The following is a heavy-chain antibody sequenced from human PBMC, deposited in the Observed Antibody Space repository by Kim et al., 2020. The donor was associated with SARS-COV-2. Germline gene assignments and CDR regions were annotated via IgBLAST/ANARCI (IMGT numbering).Heavy chain of an antibody. CDR3: ARAESWGCGGDCYHFDY. J-gene: IGHJ4*02. CDR1: GGSISSYY. CDR2: IYYSGST. V-gene: IGHV4-59*01. D-gene: IGHD2-21*02. Sequence: SETLSLTCTVSGGSISSYYWSWIRQPPGKGLEWIGYIYYSGSTNYNPSLKSRVTISVDTSKNQFSLKLSSVTAADTAVYYCARAESWGCGGDCYHFDYWGQGTLVTVSS.